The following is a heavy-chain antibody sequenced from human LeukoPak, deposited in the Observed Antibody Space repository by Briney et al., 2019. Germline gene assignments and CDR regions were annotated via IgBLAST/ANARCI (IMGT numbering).Heavy chain of an antibody. D-gene: IGHD3-3*01. CDR1: GGSISSGGYY. V-gene: IGHV4-31*03. Sequence: PSETLSLTCTVSGGSISSGGYYWSWIRQHPGTGLEWIGYIYYSGSTYYNPSLKSRVTISVDTSKNQFSLKLSSVTAADTAVYYCARDRVWSGYTAALSYGMDVWGQGTTVTVSS. J-gene: IGHJ6*02. CDR3: ARDRVWSGYTAALSYGMDV. CDR2: IYYSGST.